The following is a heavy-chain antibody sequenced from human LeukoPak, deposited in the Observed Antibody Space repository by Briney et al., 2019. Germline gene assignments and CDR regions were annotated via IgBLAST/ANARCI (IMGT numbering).Heavy chain of an antibody. CDR3: ARKRSYCGGDCPNFDY. J-gene: IGHJ4*02. V-gene: IGHV4-59*01. D-gene: IGHD2-21*02. Sequence: SETLSLTCTVAGGSISSYYWSWIRQPPGKGLEWIGYIYYSGSTNYNPSLKSRVTISVDTSKNQFSLKLSSVTAADTAVYYCARKRSYCGGDCPNFDYWGQGTLVTVSS. CDR2: IYYSGST. CDR1: GGSISSYY.